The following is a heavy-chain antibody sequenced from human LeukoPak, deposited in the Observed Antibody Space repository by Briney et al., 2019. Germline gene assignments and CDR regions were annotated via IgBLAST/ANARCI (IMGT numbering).Heavy chain of an antibody. CDR3: ARDPYISVAA. CDR2: INSDGSGT. CDR1: GLSINGYW. Sequence: GGSLRLSCAASGLSINGYWMHWVRQAPGKGLVWLSHINSDGSGTDYADSVKGRFTVSRDNAKNTVYLQMNTLRAEDTAVYYCARDPYISVAAWGQGTLVTVSS. D-gene: IGHD6-19*01. V-gene: IGHV3-74*01. J-gene: IGHJ5*02.